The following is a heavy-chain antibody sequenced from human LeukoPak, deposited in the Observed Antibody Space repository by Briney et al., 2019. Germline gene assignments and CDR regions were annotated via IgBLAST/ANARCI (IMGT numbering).Heavy chain of an antibody. Sequence: GGSLRLSCAASGFTFSSYAMHWVRQAPGKGLEWVAVISYDGSNKYYADSVKGRFTISRDNSKNTLYLQMNSLRVEDTAVYYCARAPAYYYYMDVWGKGTTVTVSS. J-gene: IGHJ6*03. CDR1: GFTFSSYA. CDR2: ISYDGSNK. CDR3: ARAPAYYYYMDV. V-gene: IGHV3-30*01.